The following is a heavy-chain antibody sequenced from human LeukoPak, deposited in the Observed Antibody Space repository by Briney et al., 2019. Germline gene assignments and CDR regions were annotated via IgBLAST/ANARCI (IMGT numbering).Heavy chain of an antibody. V-gene: IGHV3-30*18. CDR3: AKDLSYYLDY. D-gene: IGHD2/OR15-2a*01. J-gene: IGHJ4*02. CDR1: GFTFSSYG. CDR2: ISYDGSNK. Sequence: GGSLRLSCAASGFTFSSYGMHWVRQAPGKGLEWVAVISYDGSNKYYADSVKGRFTISRDNSKNTLYLQMNSLRAEDTAVYYCAKDLSYYLDYWGQGTLVTVSS.